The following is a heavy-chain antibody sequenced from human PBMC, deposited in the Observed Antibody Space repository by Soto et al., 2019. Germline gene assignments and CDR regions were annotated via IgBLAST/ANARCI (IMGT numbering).Heavy chain of an antibody. J-gene: IGHJ5*02. D-gene: IGHD3-10*01. V-gene: IGHV4-39*01. Sequence: QLQLQESGPGLVKPSETLSLTCTVSGGSISNSGYYWGWIRQPPGKGLEWIGSMYFIGRSTYDTPSLTTRVTISVDTSNNQFSLRLSSVTAAETAVYYHARHVFYGSGTYYPFDPWGQGILATVSS. CDR2: MYFIGRST. CDR1: GGSISNSGYY. CDR3: ARHVFYGSGTYYPFDP.